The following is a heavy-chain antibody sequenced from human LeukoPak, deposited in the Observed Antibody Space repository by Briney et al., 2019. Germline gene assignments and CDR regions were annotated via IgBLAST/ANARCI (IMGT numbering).Heavy chain of an antibody. V-gene: IGHV4-39*01. D-gene: IGHD6-13*01. CDR3: ARWYSSSWYFFSVSGFDY. Sequence: SETLSLTCTVSGGSISSSSYYWGWIRQPPGKGLERIGSIYYSGSTYYNPSLKSRVTISVDTSKNQFSLKLSSVTAADTAVYYCARWYSSSWYFFSVSGFDYWGQGTLVTVSS. CDR1: GGSISSSSYY. J-gene: IGHJ4*02. CDR2: IYYSGST.